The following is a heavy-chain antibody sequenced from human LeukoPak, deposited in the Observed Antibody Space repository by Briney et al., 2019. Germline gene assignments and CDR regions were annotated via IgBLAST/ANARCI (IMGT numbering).Heavy chain of an antibody. CDR2: ISAYNGNT. CDR3: ARTHGYGDRSNWFDP. V-gene: IGHV1-18*01. CDR1: GYTFTSYG. D-gene: IGHD4-17*01. J-gene: IGHJ5*02. Sequence: ASVKVSCKASGYTFTSYGISWVRQAPGQGLEWMGWISAYNGNTNYAQRLQGRVTMTTDTSTSTAYMELRSLRSDDTAVYYCARTHGYGDRSNWFDPWGQGTLVTVSS.